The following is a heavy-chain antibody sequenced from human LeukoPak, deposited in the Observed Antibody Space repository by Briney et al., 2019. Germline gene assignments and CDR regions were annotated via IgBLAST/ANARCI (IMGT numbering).Heavy chain of an antibody. CDR3: ARNTEYSNTERGFDF. D-gene: IGHD4-11*01. CDR1: GYTFTYYY. CDR2: NNPNSGET. Sequence: ASVKVSCKTSGYTFTYYYIHWVRQAPGQGLEWMGWNNPNSGETNSAQKFQGRVTMTGYSSSSTAYMELSRWPSDDPAGYYCARNTEYSNTERGFDFWGQGTLVTVSS. V-gene: IGHV1-2*02. J-gene: IGHJ4*02.